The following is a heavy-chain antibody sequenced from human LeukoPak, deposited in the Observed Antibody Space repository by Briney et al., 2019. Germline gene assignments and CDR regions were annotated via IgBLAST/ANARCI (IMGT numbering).Heavy chain of an antibody. D-gene: IGHD6-19*01. CDR2: FKSKSGGGTT. CDR1: GFTFTNAW. J-gene: IGHJ4*02. CDR3: TTPRYCSGWFPDY. V-gene: IGHV3-15*01. Sequence: GGSLRLSCAASGFTFTNAWMSWVRQAPGRGLEWVGRFKSKSGGGTTDYTAPVKGRFTISRDDSKNTLYLQMNSLKAEDTAVYYCTTPRYCSGWFPDYWGQGTLVTVSS.